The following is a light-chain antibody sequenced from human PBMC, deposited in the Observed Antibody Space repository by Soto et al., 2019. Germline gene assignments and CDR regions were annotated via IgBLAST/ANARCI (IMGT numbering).Light chain of an antibody. CDR1: QNVRSD. Sequence: EVVMTQSPATLSVSPGERATLSCRASQNVRSDLAWYLQKPGQAPRLLIYGASSMATGIPARFSGSGSGTEFSLTISSLQSEDFAVYYCQQYNNWPLTFGGGTKVEIK. CDR2: GAS. J-gene: IGKJ4*01. V-gene: IGKV3-15*01. CDR3: QQYNNWPLT.